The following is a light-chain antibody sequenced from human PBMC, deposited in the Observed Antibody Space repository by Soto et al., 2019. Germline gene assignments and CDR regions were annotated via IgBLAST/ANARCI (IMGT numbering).Light chain of an antibody. J-gene: IGKJ1*01. V-gene: IGKV3-20*01. CDR2: GAS. CDR3: QQYGSTPRT. Sequence: EIVLTQSPGTLSLSPGERATLSCRASQSVSSYLAWYQQKPGQAPRLLIYGASTRPSAFPDGFSGSGSGTDFTLAISRLEPEAFAVYYCQQYGSTPRTFGQGTQVPIK. CDR1: QSVSSY.